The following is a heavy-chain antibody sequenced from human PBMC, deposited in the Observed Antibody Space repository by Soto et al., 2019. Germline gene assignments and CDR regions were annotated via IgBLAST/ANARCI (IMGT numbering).Heavy chain of an antibody. V-gene: IGHV3-33*01. J-gene: IGHJ4*02. D-gene: IGHD6-19*01. CDR2: IWYDGSNK. CDR1: GFTFSSYG. CDR3: ARDSSGWYYFDY. Sequence: GGSLRLSCAASGFTFSSYGMHWVRQAPGKGLEWVAVIWYDGSNKYYADSVKGRFTISRDNSKNTLYLQMNSLRAEDTAVYYCARDSSGWYYFDYWGQGTLVTVSS.